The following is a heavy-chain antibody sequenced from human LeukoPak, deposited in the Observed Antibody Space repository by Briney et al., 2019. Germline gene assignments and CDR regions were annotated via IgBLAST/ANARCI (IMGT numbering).Heavy chain of an antibody. CDR2: IGAAGDT. J-gene: IGHJ4*02. CDR1: GFTFSSYD. V-gene: IGHV3-13*01. Sequence: GGSLRLSCAASGFTFSSYDMHWFRQATGKGLEWVSAIGAAGDTYYPGSVKGRFTISRENAKNSLYLQVNSLRAGDTAVYYCVRQTTRTDRSYFDYWGQGTLVTVSS. D-gene: IGHD1/OR15-1a*01. CDR3: VRQTTRTDRSYFDY.